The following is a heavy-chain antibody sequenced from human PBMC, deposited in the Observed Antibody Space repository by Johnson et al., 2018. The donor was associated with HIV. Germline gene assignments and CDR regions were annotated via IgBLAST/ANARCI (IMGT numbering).Heavy chain of an antibody. J-gene: IGHJ3*02. CDR1: GFTFSSYA. CDR3: ARDLAYGDIVLVSAFDI. CDR2: ISSNGGST. Sequence: MQLVESGGGLVQPGGSLRLSCAASGFTFSSYAMHWVRQAPGKGLEYVSAISSNGGSTYYANSVKGRFTISRDNSKNTLYLQMGSLRAEDMAVYYCARDLAYGDIVLVSAFDIWGQGTMVTVSS. V-gene: IGHV3-64*01. D-gene: IGHD2-8*02.